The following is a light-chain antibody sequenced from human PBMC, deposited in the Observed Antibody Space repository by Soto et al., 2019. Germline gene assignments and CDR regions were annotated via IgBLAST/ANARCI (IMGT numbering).Light chain of an antibody. CDR1: QRVSSSY. CDR2: GAS. J-gene: IGKJ1*01. Sequence: EIVLTQSPGTLSLSPGERATLSCRASQRVSSSYLAWYQQKPGQAPRLLIYGASSRATGIPDRFSGSGSGTDFTLTSSRLEPEDFAVYYCQQDGSPPVTFGQGTKVEIK. V-gene: IGKV3-20*01. CDR3: QQDGSPPVT.